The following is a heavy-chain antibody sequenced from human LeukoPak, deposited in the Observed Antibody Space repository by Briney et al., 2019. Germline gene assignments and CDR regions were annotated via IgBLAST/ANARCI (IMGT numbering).Heavy chain of an antibody. CDR2: INSAGSST. CDR3: ARSMGTIPIPGGY. D-gene: IGHD2-2*02. J-gene: IGHJ4*02. CDR1: GFTFSRYW. Sequence: GGSLRLSCAASGFTFSRYWMNWVRQAPGPRLVWVSRINSAGSSTTYADSVKGRFTISRHNAKKTLYLQMNRPIAAHPTVSYCARSMGTIPIPGGYWGQGTLVTVSS. V-gene: IGHV3-74*01.